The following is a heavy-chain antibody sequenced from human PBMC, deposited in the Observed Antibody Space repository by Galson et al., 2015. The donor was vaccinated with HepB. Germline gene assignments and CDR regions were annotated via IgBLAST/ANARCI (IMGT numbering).Heavy chain of an antibody. Sequence: SLRLSCAASGFTFSSYAMSWVRQAPGKGLEWVSAISGSGGSTYYADSVKGRFTISRDNSKNTLYLQMNSLRAEDTAVYYCAKVYRGHGWSPDAFDIWGQGTMVTVSS. J-gene: IGHJ3*02. CDR2: ISGSGGST. CDR3: AKVYRGHGWSPDAFDI. CDR1: GFTFSSYA. D-gene: IGHD6-19*01. V-gene: IGHV3-23*01.